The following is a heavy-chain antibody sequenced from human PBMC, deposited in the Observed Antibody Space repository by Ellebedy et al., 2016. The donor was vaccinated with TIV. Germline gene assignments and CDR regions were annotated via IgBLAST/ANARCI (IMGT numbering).Heavy chain of an antibody. D-gene: IGHD3-9*01. V-gene: IGHV3-33*01. J-gene: IGHJ3*02. CDR3: ARVQQQRYFDLRGAFDI. CDR2: IWYDGSNK. Sequence: GESLKISCAASGFTLRNYGMQWVRQAPGKGLEWVSVIWYDGSNKYYTDSVKGRFTISRANSKNTVYLQMNSLRAEDTAVYYCARVQQQRYFDLRGAFDIWGQGTMVIVSA. CDR1: GFTLRNYG.